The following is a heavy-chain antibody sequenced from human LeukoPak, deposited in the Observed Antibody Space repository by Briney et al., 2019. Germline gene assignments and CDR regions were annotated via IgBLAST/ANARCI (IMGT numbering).Heavy chain of an antibody. D-gene: IGHD2-21*02. CDR1: GYTFNDYY. CDR2: INPNNGGI. V-gene: IGHV1-2*02. Sequence: ASVKVSCKASGYTFNDYYLHWVRQAPGQGLEWMGWINPNNGGIKYARKFQGRVTMTRDTSISTAYMELSSLKSDDTAVYYCATDCGGDCYSRYWGQGTLVTVSS. CDR3: ATDCGGDCYSRY. J-gene: IGHJ4*02.